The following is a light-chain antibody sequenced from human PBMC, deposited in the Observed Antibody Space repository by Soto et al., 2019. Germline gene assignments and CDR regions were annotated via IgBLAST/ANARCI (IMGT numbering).Light chain of an antibody. CDR1: SCDIGSYNR. Sequence: QSALTQPASVSGSPGQSITISCTGTSCDIGSYNRVSWYQQHPGKAPKLIIYEVTDRRSAVYNRFSGSKSGNTASLTISGLQAEDAAEYYCSSYTNIKTRACVFGTGTKPTVL. V-gene: IGLV2-14*01. CDR3: SSYTNIKTRACV. J-gene: IGLJ1*01. CDR2: EVT.